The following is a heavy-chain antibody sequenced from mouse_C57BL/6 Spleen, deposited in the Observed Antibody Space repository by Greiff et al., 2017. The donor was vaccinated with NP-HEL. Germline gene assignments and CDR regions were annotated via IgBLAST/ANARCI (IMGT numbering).Heavy chain of an antibody. D-gene: IGHD1-1*01. V-gene: IGHV1-15*01. CDR3: TRRARYQAWFAY. J-gene: IGHJ3*01. CDR2: IDPETGGT. CDR1: GYTFTDYE. Sequence: QVQLQQSGAELVRPGASVTLSCKASGYTFTDYEMHWVKQTPVHGLEWIGAIDPETGGTAYNQKFKGKAILTADKSSSTAYMELRSLTSEDSAVYYCTRRARYQAWFAYWGQGTLVTVSA.